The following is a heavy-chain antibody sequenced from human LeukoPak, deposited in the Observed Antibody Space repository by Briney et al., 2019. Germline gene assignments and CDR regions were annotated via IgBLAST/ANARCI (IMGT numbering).Heavy chain of an antibody. CDR1: GFAFSSYA. V-gene: IGHV3-23*01. J-gene: IGHJ4*02. CDR2: TSRRDDYT. Sequence: GGSLRLSCAASGFAFSSYAMSWVRQPPGKGLEWVSVTSRRDDYTYYADSVKGRFTISRDNSKNTLYLQMNTLRAEDTAVYYCANDYRSGSFHDFWGQGTLVTVSS. D-gene: IGHD3-10*01. CDR3: ANDYRSGSFHDF.